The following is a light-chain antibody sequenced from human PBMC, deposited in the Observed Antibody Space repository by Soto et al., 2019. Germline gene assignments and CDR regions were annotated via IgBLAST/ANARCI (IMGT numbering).Light chain of an antibody. CDR1: SSDIGAYNY. V-gene: IGLV2-14*01. J-gene: IGLJ1*01. CDR2: EDT. CDR3: SSYSSTSTLYV. Sequence: QSALTQPASVSGSPGQSITISCIGTSSDIGAYNYVSWYQQHPGKVPKLMIYEDTNRPSGLSNRFSGSKSGNTASLTISGLQAEDEAEYFCSSYSSTSTLYVFGTGTKVNVL.